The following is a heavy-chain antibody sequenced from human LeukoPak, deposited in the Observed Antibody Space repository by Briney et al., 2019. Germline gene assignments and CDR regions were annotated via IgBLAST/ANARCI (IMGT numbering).Heavy chain of an antibody. J-gene: IGHJ4*02. CDR1: GFTFSSYA. CDR2: IWYDGSSK. D-gene: IGHD3/OR15-3a*01. CDR3: ARDRGDFYYFDY. Sequence: GGSLRLSCAASGFTFSSYAMHWVRQAPGKGLEWVAFIWYDGSSKYYADSVKGRFTVSRDNSKNTLYLQMNSLRAEDTTVYYCARDRGDFYYFDYWGQGTLVSVSS. V-gene: IGHV3-33*08.